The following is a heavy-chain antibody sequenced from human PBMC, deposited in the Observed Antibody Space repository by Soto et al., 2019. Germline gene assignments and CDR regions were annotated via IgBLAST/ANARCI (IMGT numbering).Heavy chain of an antibody. CDR2: ISGSGGIA. D-gene: IGHD3-10*01. CDR3: GKGLSGCFRESAHY. Sequence: GGSLRLSCAASGFTFSSSAMTWVRQAPGKGLEWVSAISGSGGIAYYADSVKGRFTISRDISKSTLYLQMNSLRAEDTAVYFCGKGLSGCFRESAHYWGQGSLVTVSS. CDR1: GFTFSSSA. J-gene: IGHJ4*02. V-gene: IGHV3-23*01.